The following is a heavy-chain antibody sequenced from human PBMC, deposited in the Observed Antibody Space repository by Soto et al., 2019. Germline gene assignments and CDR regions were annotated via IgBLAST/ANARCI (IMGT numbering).Heavy chain of an antibody. J-gene: IGHJ6*02. CDR2: IYDTGISGYTPST. Sequence: SETLSLTCTVSGGSITSSYWSWIRRPPGKGLEWIAYIYDTGISGYTPSTSYNPSLTSRVTMSVDTSKSQFSLKLTSVTAADTAVYYCARGEDAFFYYGLHVWGQGITVTVSS. CDR3: ARGEDAFFYYGLHV. CDR1: GGSITSSY. V-gene: IGHV4-59*01.